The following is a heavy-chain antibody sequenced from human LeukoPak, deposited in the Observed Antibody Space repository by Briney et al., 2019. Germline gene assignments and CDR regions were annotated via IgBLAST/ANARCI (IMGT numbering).Heavy chain of an antibody. CDR3: TRDLMDYDYGDKGGNY. D-gene: IGHD4-23*01. V-gene: IGHV3-74*01. J-gene: IGHJ4*02. Sequence: SGGSLRLSCAASGFAFSSHWMHWVRQVPGKGLVWVSRINSDGSNTIYADSVEGRFTISRDNAKNTLYLQMNSLRAEDTAVYYCTRDLMDYDYGDKGGNYWGRGTLVTVSS. CDR2: INSDGSNT. CDR1: GFAFSSHW.